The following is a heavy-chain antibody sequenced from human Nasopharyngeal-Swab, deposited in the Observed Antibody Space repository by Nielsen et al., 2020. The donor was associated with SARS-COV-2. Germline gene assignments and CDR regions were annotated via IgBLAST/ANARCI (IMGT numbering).Heavy chain of an antibody. CDR1: GFTFSSYW. CDR2: IKQDGSEK. V-gene: IGHV3-7*02. J-gene: IGHJ6*02. CDR3: ARWNNRGAGGTYEMDV. D-gene: IGHD2/OR15-2a*01. Sequence: GESLKISCAASGFTFSSYWMNWVRQAPGKGLEWVANIKQDGSEKYYVDSVKGRFTISRDNSTLYLQMDSLRAEDTAVYYCARWNNRGAGGTYEMDVWGQGTTVTVSS.